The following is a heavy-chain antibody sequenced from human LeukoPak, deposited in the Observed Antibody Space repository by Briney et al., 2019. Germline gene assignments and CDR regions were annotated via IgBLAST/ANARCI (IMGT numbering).Heavy chain of an antibody. CDR2: IYSGGST. CDR3: ARDPPRFLSSGYANDY. D-gene: IGHD3-22*01. Sequence: GGSPRLSCAASGFTVSSSYMSWVRQAPGKGLEWVSVIYSGGSTYYADSVKGRFTISRDNSKNTLYLQMNSLRAEDTAVYYCARDPPRFLSSGYANDYWGQGTLVTVSS. V-gene: IGHV3-53*01. CDR1: GFTVSSSY. J-gene: IGHJ4*02.